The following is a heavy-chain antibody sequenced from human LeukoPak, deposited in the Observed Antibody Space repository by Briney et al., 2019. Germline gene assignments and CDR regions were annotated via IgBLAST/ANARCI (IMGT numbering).Heavy chain of an antibody. CDR2: IYSGGST. Sequence: GGSLRLSCVASGFNVSNNYMSWVRQAPGKGLEWGSVIYSGGSTNYADSVKGRFIISRDNSKSTLFLQMNSLRAEDTAVYYCARDKVGYTYGYVRAHYGMDVWGQGTTVIVSS. CDR3: ARDKVGYTYGYVRAHYGMDV. D-gene: IGHD5-18*01. CDR1: GFNVSNNY. J-gene: IGHJ6*02. V-gene: IGHV3-66*01.